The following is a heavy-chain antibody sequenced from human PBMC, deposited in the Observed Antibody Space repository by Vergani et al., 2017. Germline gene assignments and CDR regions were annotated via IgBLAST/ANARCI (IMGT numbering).Heavy chain of an antibody. CDR2: ISSSSSYI. V-gene: IGHV3-21*01. J-gene: IGHJ6*02. Sequence: EVQLVESGGGLVKPGGSLRLSCAASGFTFSSYSMNWVRQAPGKGLEWVSSISSSSSYIYYADSVKSRFTISRDNAKNSLYLQMNSLRAEDTAVYYCARGGRSTLNLGRRADYGDYVYYYGMDVWGQGTTVTVSS. CDR3: ARGGRSTLNLGRRADYGDYVYYYGMDV. CDR1: GFTFSSYS. D-gene: IGHD4-17*01.